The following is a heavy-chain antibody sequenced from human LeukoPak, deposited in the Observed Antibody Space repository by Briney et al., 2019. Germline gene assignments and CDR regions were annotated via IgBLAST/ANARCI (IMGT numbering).Heavy chain of an antibody. J-gene: IGHJ4*02. CDR2: IRYDGTDK. D-gene: IGHD3/OR15-3a*01. CDR3: AKGLDWSVVY. V-gene: IGHV3-30*02. CDR1: GLTFSSYG. Sequence: GGSLRLSGGASGLTFSSYGMHWVRQAPGKGLEWVAFIRYDGTDKNYADSVKGRFTISRDNSKNTMYLQMNSLRGEDTAVYYCAKGLDWSVVYRGEGTLVTVSS.